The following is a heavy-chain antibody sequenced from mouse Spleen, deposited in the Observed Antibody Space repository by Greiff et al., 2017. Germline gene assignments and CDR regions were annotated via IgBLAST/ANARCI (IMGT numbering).Heavy chain of an antibody. CDR2: IWGGGST. J-gene: IGHJ4*01. Sequence: QVQLQQSGPGLVAPSQSLSITCTVSGFSLTSYGVDWVRQPPGKGLEWLGVIWGGGSTNYNSALMSRLSISKDNSKSQVFLKMNSLQTDDTAMYYCAKRRDDGYYYYAMDYWGQGTSVTVSS. D-gene: IGHD2-3*01. CDR1: GFSLTSYG. V-gene: IGHV2-9*01. CDR3: AKRRDDGYYYYAMDY.